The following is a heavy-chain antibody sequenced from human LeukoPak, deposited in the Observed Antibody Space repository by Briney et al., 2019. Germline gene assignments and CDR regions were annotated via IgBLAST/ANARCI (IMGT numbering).Heavy chain of an antibody. Sequence: SETLSLTCTVSDYAISSGGFSWNWIRQPPGKGLEWIGCIYDRGPASYNPSLKSRFTISVDRPKNQFFLNVTSLTAADTAVYYCASEGLAVADNFLYWGQGALVTVSS. V-gene: IGHV4-30-2*01. D-gene: IGHD6-19*01. CDR2: IYDRGPA. CDR3: ASEGLAVADNFLY. CDR1: DYAISSGGFS. J-gene: IGHJ4*02.